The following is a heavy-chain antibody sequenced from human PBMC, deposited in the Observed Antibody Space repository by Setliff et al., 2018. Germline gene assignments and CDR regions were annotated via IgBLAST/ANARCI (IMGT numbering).Heavy chain of an antibody. CDR2: VKSKTEGATT. J-gene: IGHJ4*02. V-gene: IGHV3-15*01. CDR3: TRDWGGWYDY. CDR1: GLRFSDAW. D-gene: IGHD6-19*01. Sequence: GGSLRLSCAVSGLRFSDAWMSWVRQAPGKGLEWVGRVKSKTEGATTDYATPVKGRFTISRDDSKKTLYLQMNNLKSEDTGVYYCTRDWGGWYDYWGQGTLVTVSS.